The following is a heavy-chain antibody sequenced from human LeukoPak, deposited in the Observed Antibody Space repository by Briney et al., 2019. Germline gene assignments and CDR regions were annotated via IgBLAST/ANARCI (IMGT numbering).Heavy chain of an antibody. D-gene: IGHD3-22*01. J-gene: IGHJ4*02. Sequence: PGGSLRLSCAASGFTFSSYAMSWVRQAPGKGLEWVSYISSSGSTIYYADSVKGRFTISRDNAKNSLYLQMNSLRAEDTAVYYCAREGGDYYYDSSGYYNYWGQGTLVTVSS. CDR1: GFTFSSYA. V-gene: IGHV3-48*03. CDR3: AREGGDYYYDSSGYYNY. CDR2: ISSSGSTI.